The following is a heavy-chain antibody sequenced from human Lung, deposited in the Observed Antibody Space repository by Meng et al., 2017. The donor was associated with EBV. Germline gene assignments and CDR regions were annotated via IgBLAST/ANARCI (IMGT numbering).Heavy chain of an antibody. V-gene: IGHV4-34*01. CDR2: INHSRST. CDR1: GGSFSGYY. D-gene: IGHD2-15*01. Sequence: QVQLPEWGAGLLKPSESLSLTCAVYGGSFSGYYWIWIRQPTGKGREWIGEINHSRSTNYYPSLKSRVTISVDTSKNQFSLKLSSVTAADTAVYYCAVTRYCSGGSCFDYWGQGTLVTVSS. CDR3: AVTRYCSGGSCFDY. J-gene: IGHJ4*02.